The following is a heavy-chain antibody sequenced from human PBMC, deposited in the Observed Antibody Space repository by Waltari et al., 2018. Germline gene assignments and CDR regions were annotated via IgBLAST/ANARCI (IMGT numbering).Heavy chain of an antibody. Sequence: QVQLQESGPGLVKPSETLSLTCTVSGGSISSHYWSWTRQPPGKGLEWIGYIYYSGSTNYNPSLKSRVTISVDTSKNQFSLKLSSVTAADTAVYYCARVVVAASTTVWFDPWGQGTLVTVSS. V-gene: IGHV4-59*11. CDR1: GGSISSHY. CDR2: IYYSGST. J-gene: IGHJ5*02. D-gene: IGHD2-15*01. CDR3: ARVVVAASTTVWFDP.